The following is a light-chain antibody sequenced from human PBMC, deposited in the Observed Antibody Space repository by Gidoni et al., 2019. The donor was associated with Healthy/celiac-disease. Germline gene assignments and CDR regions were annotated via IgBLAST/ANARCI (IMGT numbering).Light chain of an antibody. CDR2: GNS. CDR3: QSYDSSLSGSV. J-gene: IGLJ3*02. CDR1: SSNIGAGYD. Sequence: QSVLTQPPSVSEAPGQRVTISCTGSSSNIGAGYDVHWYQQLPGTAPKLLIYGNSNRPSGVPDRFSGSNSGTSASLAITGLQAEDEADYYCQSYDSSLSGSVFGGGTKLTVL. V-gene: IGLV1-40*01.